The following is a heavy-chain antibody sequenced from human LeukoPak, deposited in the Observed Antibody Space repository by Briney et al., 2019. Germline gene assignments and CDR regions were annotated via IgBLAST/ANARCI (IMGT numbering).Heavy chain of an antibody. CDR2: IYYSGST. CDR1: GGSISSYY. CDR3: ARGHYDSSGYLNAFDI. J-gene: IGHJ3*02. D-gene: IGHD3-22*01. V-gene: IGHV4-59*01. Sequence: PSETLSLTCTVSGGSISSYYWSWIRSPPGKGLEWIGYIYYSGSTNYNPSLKSRVTISVDTSKNQFSLKLSSVTAADTAVYYCARGHYDSSGYLNAFDIWGQGTMVTVSS.